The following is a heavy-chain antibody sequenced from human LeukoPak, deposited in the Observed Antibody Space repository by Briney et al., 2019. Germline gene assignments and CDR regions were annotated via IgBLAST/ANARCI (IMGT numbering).Heavy chain of an antibody. D-gene: IGHD1-26*01. V-gene: IGHV1-8*01. CDR3: ARGSSNSGSYWGSGY. Sequence: ASVKVSCKASGYTFTSYDINWVRQATGQGLEWMGWMNPNSGNTGYAQKFQGRVTMTRSTSISTAYMELSSLRSEDTAVYYCARGSSNSGSYWGSGYWGQGTLVTVSS. CDR2: MNPNSGNT. J-gene: IGHJ4*02. CDR1: GYTFTSYD.